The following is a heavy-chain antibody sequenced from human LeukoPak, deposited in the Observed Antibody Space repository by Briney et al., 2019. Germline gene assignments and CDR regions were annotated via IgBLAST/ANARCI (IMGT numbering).Heavy chain of an antibody. Sequence: ASVKVSCKXSGGTFSSYAISWVQQAPGQGLEWTGGIIPIFGTANYARKFQGRVTITADESTSTAYMELSSLRSEDTAVYYCARRIAVAGSVYFDYWGQGTLVTVSS. CDR3: ARRIAVAGSVYFDY. J-gene: IGHJ4*02. CDR2: IIPIFGTA. D-gene: IGHD6-19*01. CDR1: GGTFSSYA. V-gene: IGHV1-69*13.